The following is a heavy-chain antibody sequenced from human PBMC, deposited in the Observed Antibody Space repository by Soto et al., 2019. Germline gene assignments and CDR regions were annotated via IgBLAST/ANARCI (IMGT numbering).Heavy chain of an antibody. CDR3: ARMRRDSSSWYQGPYYYYYYGMDV. V-gene: IGHV1-69*13. Sequence: ASVKVSCKASGGTFSSYAINWVRQAPGQGLEWMGGIIPIFGTANYAQKFQGRVTITADESTSTAYMELRSLRSEDTAVYYCARMRRDSSSWYQGPYYYYYYGMDVWGQGTTVTVSS. CDR2: IIPIFGTA. J-gene: IGHJ6*02. CDR1: GGTFSSYA. D-gene: IGHD6-13*01.